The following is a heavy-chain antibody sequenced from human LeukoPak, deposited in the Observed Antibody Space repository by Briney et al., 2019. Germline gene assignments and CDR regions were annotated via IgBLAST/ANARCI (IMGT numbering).Heavy chain of an antibody. V-gene: IGHV3-23*01. D-gene: IGHD2-2*01. J-gene: IGHJ4*02. Sequence: GGSLRLSCAASGFTFSSYAMSWVRQAPGKGLEWVSAISGSGGSTYYADSVKGRFTISRDNSKNTLYLQMNSLRAEDTAVYYCAKEGSRIVVVPAAIGFSDYWGQGTLVTVSS. CDR3: AKEGSRIVVVPAAIGFSDY. CDR2: ISGSGGST. CDR1: GFTFSSYA.